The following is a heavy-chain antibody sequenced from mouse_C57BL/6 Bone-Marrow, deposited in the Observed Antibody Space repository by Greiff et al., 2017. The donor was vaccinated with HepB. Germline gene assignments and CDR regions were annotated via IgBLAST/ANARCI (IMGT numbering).Heavy chain of an antibody. D-gene: IGHD1-2*01. CDR3: ARMFFTTPGC. J-gene: IGHJ2*01. CDR1: GYAFSSSW. V-gene: IGHV1-82*01. Sequence: VQLQESGPELVKPGASVKISCKASGYAFSSSWMNWVKQRPGKGLEWIGRIYPGDSDTNYDGKVKGKATLTADKSSSTAYMQLTSLTSEDSAVYFCARMFFTTPGCWGQGPTLTLSS. CDR2: IYPGDSDT.